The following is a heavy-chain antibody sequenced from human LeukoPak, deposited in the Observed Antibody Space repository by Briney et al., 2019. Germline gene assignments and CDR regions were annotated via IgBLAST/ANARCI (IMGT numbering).Heavy chain of an antibody. Sequence: GRSLRPSCAASGFTFDDYAMHWVRQAPGKGLEWVSGISWNSGSIGYADSVKGRFTISRDNAKNSLYLQMNSLRAEDTALYYCAKDSSGSYRDDAFDIWGQGTMVTVSS. V-gene: IGHV3-9*01. J-gene: IGHJ3*02. CDR2: ISWNSGSI. CDR1: GFTFDDYA. CDR3: AKDSSGSYRDDAFDI. D-gene: IGHD1-26*01.